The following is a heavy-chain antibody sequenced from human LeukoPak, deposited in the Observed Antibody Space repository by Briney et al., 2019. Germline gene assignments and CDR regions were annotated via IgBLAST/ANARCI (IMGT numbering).Heavy chain of an antibody. CDR1: GFTVSSNS. J-gene: IGHJ4*02. CDR2: INSGGGT. D-gene: IGHD3-3*01. V-gene: IGHV3-53*01. Sequence: GGSLRLSCAASGFTVSSNSMSWVRQAPGKGLEWVSVINSGGGTYYTDSVKGRFTISRDNSKNTLYLRMNSLRAEDTAVYYCARGSYDFWSGLYDYWGQGTLVTVSS. CDR3: ARGSYDFWSGLYDY.